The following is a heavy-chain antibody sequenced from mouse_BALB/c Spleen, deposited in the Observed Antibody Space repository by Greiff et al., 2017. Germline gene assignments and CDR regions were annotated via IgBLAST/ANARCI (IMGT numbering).Heavy chain of an antibody. J-gene: IGHJ3*01. CDR1: GFTFSSYG. Sequence: EVQLVESGGGLVQPGGSLKLSCAASGFTFSSYGMSWVRQTPDKRLELVATINSNGGSTYYPDSVKGRFTISRDNAKNTLYLQMSSLKSEDTAMYYCARDLPYGNGGFAYWGQGTLVTVSA. CDR2: INSNGGST. D-gene: IGHD2-1*01. CDR3: ARDLPYGNGGFAY. V-gene: IGHV5-6-3*01.